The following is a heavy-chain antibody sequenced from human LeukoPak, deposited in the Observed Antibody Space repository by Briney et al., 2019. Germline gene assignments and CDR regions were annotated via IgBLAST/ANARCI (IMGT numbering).Heavy chain of an antibody. Sequence: ASVKVSCKASGYTFTGYYMHWVRQAPGQGLEWMGWINPNSGGTNYAQKFQGRVTMTRDTSISTAYMELSRLRSDDTAVYYCARDRTIFGVAGGYYYYMDVWGKGTTVTVSS. D-gene: IGHD3-3*01. CDR1: GYTFTGYY. CDR2: INPNSGGT. V-gene: IGHV1-2*02. J-gene: IGHJ6*03. CDR3: ARDRTIFGVAGGYYYYMDV.